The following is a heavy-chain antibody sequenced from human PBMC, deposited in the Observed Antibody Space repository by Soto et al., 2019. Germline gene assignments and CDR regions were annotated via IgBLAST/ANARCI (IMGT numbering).Heavy chain of an antibody. Sequence: EVQLLESGGGLVQPGGSLRLSCAASGFTFSSYAMSWVRQAPGKGLEWVSAISGSGGSTYYADSVKGRFTISRDNSKNTLYLQMNSLRSVDTDVYYCANLGQYYDFWSGTDLDFDYWGQGTLVTGSS. CDR2: ISGSGGST. CDR3: ANLGQYYDFWSGTDLDFDY. D-gene: IGHD3-3*01. J-gene: IGHJ4*02. CDR1: GFTFSSYA. V-gene: IGHV3-23*01.